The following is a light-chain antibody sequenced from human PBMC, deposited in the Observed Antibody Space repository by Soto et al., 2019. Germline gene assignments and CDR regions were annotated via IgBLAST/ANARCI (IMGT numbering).Light chain of an antibody. J-gene: IGLJ2*01. Sequence: QTVLTQSPSASASLGASVKLTCTLSSGHRTYAIAWHQQQPEKGPRFLMKVNSDGSHSKGDGIPDRFSGSSSGAERYLTISSIQSEDEADYYCQTWGTGIVVFGGGTQLTVL. V-gene: IGLV4-69*01. CDR2: VNSDGSH. CDR3: QTWGTGIVV. CDR1: SGHRTYA.